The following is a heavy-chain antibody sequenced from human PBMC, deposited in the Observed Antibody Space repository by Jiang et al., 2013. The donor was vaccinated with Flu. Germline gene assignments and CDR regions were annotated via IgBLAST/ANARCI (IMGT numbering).Heavy chain of an antibody. CDR3: VRPLSGGNYWSFHI. D-gene: IGHD1-26*01. CDR1: GDSVSSNSAA. V-gene: IGHV6-1*01. J-gene: IGHJ3*02. CDR2: TYYRSKWYN. Sequence: SQTLSLTCAISGDSVSSNSAAWNWIRQSPSRGLEWLGRTYYRSKWYNDYAVSVKSRISINPDTSKNQVSLQLISVTPEDTAVYYCVRPLSGGNYWSFHIWGQGTLVTVSS.